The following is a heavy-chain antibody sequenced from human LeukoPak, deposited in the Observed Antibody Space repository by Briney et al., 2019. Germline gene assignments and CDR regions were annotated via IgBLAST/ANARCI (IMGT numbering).Heavy chain of an antibody. CDR1: GFTFDDYA. V-gene: IGHV3-43D*03. CDR2: ISWDGGST. D-gene: IGHD3-10*01. Sequence: PGGSLRLSCAASGFTFDDYAIHWVRQAPGKGLEWVSLISWDGGSTYYADSVKGRFTISRDNSKNSLYLQMNSLRAEDTALYYCAKDNTFGELAGGWFDPWGQGTLVTVSS. J-gene: IGHJ5*02. CDR3: AKDNTFGELAGGWFDP.